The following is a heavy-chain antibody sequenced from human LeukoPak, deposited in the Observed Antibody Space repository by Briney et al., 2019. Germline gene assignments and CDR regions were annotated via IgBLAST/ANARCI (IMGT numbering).Heavy chain of an antibody. D-gene: IGHD3-22*01. CDR1: GGSISSGGYY. CDR3: TRATTDYDSSGYYPDYFDY. Sequence: KASQTLSLTCTVSGGSISSGGYYWSWIRQHPGKGLEWIGYIYYSGSTYYNPSLKSRVTISVDTSKKQFSLKLSSVTAADTAVYYCTRATTDYDSSGYYPDYFDYWGQGTLVTVSS. J-gene: IGHJ4*02. CDR2: IYYSGST. V-gene: IGHV4-31*03.